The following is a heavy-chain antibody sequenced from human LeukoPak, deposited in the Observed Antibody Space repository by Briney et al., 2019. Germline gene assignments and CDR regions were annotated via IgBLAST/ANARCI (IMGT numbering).Heavy chain of an antibody. CDR3: ARLGYCSSTSCYNFDY. V-gene: IGHV1-2*02. Sequence: GASVKVSCKASGYTFTDYYMHWVRQAPGQWLEWMGWINPNSGGTNYAQKFQGRVTMTRDTSISTAYMELSRLRSDDTAVYRCARLGYCSSTSCYNFDYWGQGTLVTVSS. CDR1: GYTFTDYY. D-gene: IGHD2-2*02. CDR2: INPNSGGT. J-gene: IGHJ4*02.